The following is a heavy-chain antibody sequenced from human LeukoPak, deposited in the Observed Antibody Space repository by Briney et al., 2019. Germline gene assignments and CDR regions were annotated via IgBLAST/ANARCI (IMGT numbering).Heavy chain of an antibody. D-gene: IGHD3-22*01. J-gene: IGHJ4*02. Sequence: SETLSLTCTVSGGSISSSSYSWGWIRQPPGKGLEWIGSIYYSGSTYYNPSLKSRVTISVDTSKNQFSLKLSSVTAADTAVYYCARGATSPLSYYYDSSGRMGHFDYWGQGTLVTVSS. CDR2: IYYSGST. CDR1: GGSISSSSYS. CDR3: ARGATSPLSYYYDSSGRMGHFDY. V-gene: IGHV4-39*01.